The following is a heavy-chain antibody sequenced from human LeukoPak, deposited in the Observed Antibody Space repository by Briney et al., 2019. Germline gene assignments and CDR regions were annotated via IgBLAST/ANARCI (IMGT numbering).Heavy chain of an antibody. V-gene: IGHV1-18*01. D-gene: IGHD2-8*02. CDR1: GYAXTSYG. CDR3: AREESGGYFDY. J-gene: IGHJ4*02. Sequence: ASVKVSCKASGYAXTSYGISWVRQAPGQGLEWMGWISAYNGNTNYIQKLQGRVTMTTDTSTSTAYMELRSLRSDDTAVYYCAREESGGYFDYWGQGTLVTVSS. CDR2: ISAYNGNT.